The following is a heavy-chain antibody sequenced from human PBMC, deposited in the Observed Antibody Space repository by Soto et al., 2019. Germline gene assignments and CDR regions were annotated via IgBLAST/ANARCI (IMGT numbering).Heavy chain of an antibody. J-gene: IGHJ4*02. CDR2: ISSSSSTI. CDR1: GFTLSTNN. D-gene: IGHD3-3*01. V-gene: IGHV3-48*02. CDR3: ARADWSGYYVFDY. Sequence: EVQLVESGGGLVQPGGSLRLSCAASGFTLSTNNMNWVRQAPGKGLEWVSFISSSSSTIKYADSVKGRFTISRDNAKNSLYLQLNSLRDEDTAVYYCARADWSGYYVFDYWGQGTLVTVSS.